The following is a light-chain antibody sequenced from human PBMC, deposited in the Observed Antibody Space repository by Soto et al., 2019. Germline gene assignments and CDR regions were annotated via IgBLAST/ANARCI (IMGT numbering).Light chain of an antibody. CDR3: QQYNNWPLT. Sequence: IVMTQSPATLSLSPGERATLSCRASQSVSSNLAWYQQKPGQAPRLPIYGASSRATGIPVRFSGSGSGTDFTLTISSLQSEDFAVYYCQQYNNWPLTFGQGTLLEIK. V-gene: IGKV3D-15*01. CDR2: GAS. J-gene: IGKJ5*01. CDR1: QSVSSN.